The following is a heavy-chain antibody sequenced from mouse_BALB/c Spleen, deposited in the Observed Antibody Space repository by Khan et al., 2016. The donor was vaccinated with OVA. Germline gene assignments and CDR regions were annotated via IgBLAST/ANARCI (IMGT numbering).Heavy chain of an antibody. CDR1: GYTFSSYW. J-gene: IGHJ4*01. D-gene: IGHD2-1*01. CDR2: ILPGSGST. CDR3: ARNVDYGSDGVMSK. V-gene: IGHV1-9*01. Sequence: VQLQQSGAELMKPGASVKISCKATGYTFSSYWIEWVKQRPGHGLEWIGEILPGSGSTKYNEKFKGKATFTADTSSNTAYMQLSSLTSEDSAVYYCARNVDYGSDGVMSKWGQGTSVTVSS.